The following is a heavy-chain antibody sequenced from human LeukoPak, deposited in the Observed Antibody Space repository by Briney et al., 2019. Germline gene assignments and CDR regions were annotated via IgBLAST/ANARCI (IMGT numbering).Heavy chain of an antibody. J-gene: IGHJ3*02. CDR2: IIPNTGGT. CDR3: ARHRSSSWNDAFDI. D-gene: IGHD6-13*01. V-gene: IGHV1-2*02. Sequence: ASVKVSCKASGYTITDYYLHWVRQAPGQGLEWMGWIIPNTGGTNYAQKFQDRVTMSSDTSISTAYLQWSSLKASDTAMYYCARHRSSSWNDAFDIWGQGTMVTVSS. CDR1: GYTITDYY.